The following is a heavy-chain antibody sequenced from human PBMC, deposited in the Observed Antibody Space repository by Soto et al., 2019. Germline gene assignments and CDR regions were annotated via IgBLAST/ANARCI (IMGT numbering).Heavy chain of an antibody. CDR3: ARDSVAAADPGYYGMDV. J-gene: IGHJ6*02. Sequence: PGGSLRLSCAASGFTFSSYSMNWVRQAPGKGLEWVSSISSSSSYIYYADSVKGRFTISRDNAKNSLYLQMNSLRAEDTAVYYCARDSVAAADPGYYGMDVWGQGTTVTVSS. CDR2: ISSSSSYI. CDR1: GFTFSSYS. V-gene: IGHV3-21*01. D-gene: IGHD6-13*01.